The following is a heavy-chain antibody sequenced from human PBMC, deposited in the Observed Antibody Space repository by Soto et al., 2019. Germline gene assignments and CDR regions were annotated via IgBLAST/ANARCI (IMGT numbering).Heavy chain of an antibody. V-gene: IGHV4-31*03. D-gene: IGHD3-10*01. CDR1: GGSISSAGYY. Sequence: SETLSLTCTVSGGSISSAGYYWAWIRQHPGKGLEWIGYIYYSGSTYYNPSLKGRVTISVDTSKNQFSLNLSSVTAAYTAVYYCATDYYGSGNYYKADYYYGMDVWGQGTTVTVSS. CDR2: IYYSGST. CDR3: ATDYYGSGNYYKADYYYGMDV. J-gene: IGHJ6*02.